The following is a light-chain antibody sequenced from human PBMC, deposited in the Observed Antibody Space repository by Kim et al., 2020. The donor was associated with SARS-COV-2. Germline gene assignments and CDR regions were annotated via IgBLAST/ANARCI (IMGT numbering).Light chain of an antibody. CDR3: QAWDSSTAGV. Sequence: SVSVSPGQTASITCSGDKLGDKYACWYQQKPGQSPVLVINQDSKRPSGIPERFSGSNSGNTATLTISGTQAMDEADYYCQAWDSSTAGVFGGGTQLTV. J-gene: IGLJ2*01. CDR1: KLGDKY. V-gene: IGLV3-1*01. CDR2: QDS.